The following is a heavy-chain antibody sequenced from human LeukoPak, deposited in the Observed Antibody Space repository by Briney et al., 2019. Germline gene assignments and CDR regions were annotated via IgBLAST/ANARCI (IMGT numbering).Heavy chain of an antibody. CDR1: GGSISSSSYY. J-gene: IGHJ4*02. CDR2: IYYSGST. Sequence: SETLSLTCTVSGGSISSSSYYWGWIRQPPGKGLEWIGSIYYSGSTYYNPSLKSRVTISVDTSKNQFSLKLSSVTAADTAVYYCARQPGQALWFGELWDYWGRGTLVTVSS. CDR3: ARQPGQALWFGELWDY. D-gene: IGHD3-10*01. V-gene: IGHV4-39*01.